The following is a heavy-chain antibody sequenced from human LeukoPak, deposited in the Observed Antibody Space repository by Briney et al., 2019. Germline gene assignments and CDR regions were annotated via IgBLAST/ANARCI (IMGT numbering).Heavy chain of an antibody. Sequence: GGSLRLSCAASGFTFNNYAMTWVRQAPGKGLEWVSTISGSGDSTYYADSVKGRFTISRDNSKNTLYLQMNSLRAEDTAVYYCAFTGRERYCSSTSCYSGYYWGQGTLVTVSS. CDR3: AFTGRERYCSSTSCYSGYY. CDR2: ISGSGDST. D-gene: IGHD2-2*01. J-gene: IGHJ4*02. CDR1: GFTFNNYA. V-gene: IGHV3-23*01.